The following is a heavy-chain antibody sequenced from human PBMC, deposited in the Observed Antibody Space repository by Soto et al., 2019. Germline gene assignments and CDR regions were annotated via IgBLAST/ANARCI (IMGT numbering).Heavy chain of an antibody. Sequence: EVQLVESGGGLVQPGGSLRLSCAASGFTFVSSWMSWVRQAPGKGLEWVAIIKQDGSEKYYMDSVKGRLTVSRDNAKNSLYLEMNSLRAEDTAVYYCARTQERGDFDHWGQGSLVTVSS. J-gene: IGHJ5*02. D-gene: IGHD1-1*01. V-gene: IGHV3-7*01. CDR2: IKQDGSEK. CDR3: ARTQERGDFDH. CDR1: GFTFVSSW.